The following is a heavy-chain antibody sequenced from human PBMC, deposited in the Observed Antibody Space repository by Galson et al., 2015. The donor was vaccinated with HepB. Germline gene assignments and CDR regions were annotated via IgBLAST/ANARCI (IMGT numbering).Heavy chain of an antibody. D-gene: IGHD1-26*01. Sequence: VKVSCKASGYTFSGYYMHWVRQAPGQGLEWMGWINPNSGGTNYAQKFHGRVTMTRDTSISTAYLGLSRLRSDDTALYYCARVIVGATFYYYGMDVWGQGTTVTVSS. CDR3: ARVIVGATFYYYGMDV. J-gene: IGHJ6*02. CDR2: INPNSGGT. V-gene: IGHV1-2*02. CDR1: GYTFSGYY.